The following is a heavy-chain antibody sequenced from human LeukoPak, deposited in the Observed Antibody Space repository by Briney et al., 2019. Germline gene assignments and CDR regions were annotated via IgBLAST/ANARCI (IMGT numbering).Heavy chain of an antibody. V-gene: IGHV1-3*04. Sequence: ASVKVSCKASGYTFTSYAMHWVRQAPGQRLEWMGWINTGNGNTKYSQKFQGRVTITRDTSASTAYMELSSLRSEDTAVYYCARIGRSCYFDYWGQGTLVTVSS. J-gene: IGHJ4*02. CDR3: ARIGRSCYFDY. CDR2: INTGNGNT. D-gene: IGHD2-15*01. CDR1: GYTFTSYA.